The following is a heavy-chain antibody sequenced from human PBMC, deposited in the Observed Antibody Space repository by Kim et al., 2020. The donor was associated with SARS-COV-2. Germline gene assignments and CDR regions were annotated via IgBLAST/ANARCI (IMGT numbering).Heavy chain of an antibody. J-gene: IGHJ4*02. CDR1: GGTFSSYA. Sequence: SVKVSCKASGGTFSSYAISWVRQAPGQGLEWMRRIIPILGIANYAQKFQGRVTITADKSTSTAYMELSSLRSEDTAVYYCARDRRTAMALFDYWGQGTLVTVSS. CDR2: IIPILGIA. D-gene: IGHD5-18*01. CDR3: ARDRRTAMALFDY. V-gene: IGHV1-69*04.